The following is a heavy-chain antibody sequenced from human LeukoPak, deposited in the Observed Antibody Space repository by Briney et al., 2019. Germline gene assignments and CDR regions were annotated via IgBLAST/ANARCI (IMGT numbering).Heavy chain of an antibody. CDR3: ARSLWPEDY. Sequence: AGGSLRLSCAASGVIFSSSWMSWVRQAPGKGLEWVAYIKQDGSEKHYVDSVKGRFTISRDNAESSLYLQMNSLRAEDTAVYYSARSLWPEDYWGQGILVTVSS. CDR2: IKQDGSEK. D-gene: IGHD2-21*01. CDR1: GVIFSSSW. V-gene: IGHV3-7*01. J-gene: IGHJ4*02.